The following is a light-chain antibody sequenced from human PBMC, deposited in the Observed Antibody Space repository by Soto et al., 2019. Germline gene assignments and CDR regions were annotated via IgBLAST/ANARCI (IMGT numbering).Light chain of an antibody. CDR3: QQYGSSPHT. CDR2: GAS. V-gene: IGKV3-20*01. CDR1: QSVSSSY. Sequence: EIVLTQSPGTLSLSPGERATLSCRASQSVSSSYLAWYQHKPGQAPRLLIYGASSRATGIPDRFSGSGSGTDFPLTLSRLEPEDLAVYSCQQYGSSPHTFGQGTKLEIK. J-gene: IGKJ2*01.